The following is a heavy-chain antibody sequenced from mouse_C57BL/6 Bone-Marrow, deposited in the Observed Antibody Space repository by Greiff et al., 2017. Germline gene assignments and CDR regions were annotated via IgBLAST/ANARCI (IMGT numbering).Heavy chain of an antibody. CDR3: ARERWLLNY. CDR2: IYPRSGNT. J-gene: IGHJ2*01. Sequence: VHLVESGAELARPGASVKLSCKASGYTFTSYGISWVKQRTGQGLEWIGEIYPRSGNTYYNEKFKGKATLTADKSSSTAYMELRSLTSEDSAVYFCARERWLLNYWGQGTTLTVSS. CDR1: GYTFTSYG. V-gene: IGHV1-81*01. D-gene: IGHD2-3*01.